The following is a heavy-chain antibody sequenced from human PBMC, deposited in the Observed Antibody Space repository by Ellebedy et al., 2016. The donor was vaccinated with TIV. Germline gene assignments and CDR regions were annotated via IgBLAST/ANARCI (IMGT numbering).Heavy chain of an antibody. CDR3: ARHRGSGDLFGFDF. D-gene: IGHD3-10*01. CDR1: GGSFSGYF. V-gene: IGHV4-34*01. CDR2: INHSGST. Sequence: MPSETLSLTCAVSGGSFSGYFWSWIRQPPGKGLEWIGDINHSGSTNYNPSLKSRVTISVDTSKNQFSLRLSSVTAADTAVYYCARHRGSGDLFGFDFWGQGILVTVSS. J-gene: IGHJ4*02.